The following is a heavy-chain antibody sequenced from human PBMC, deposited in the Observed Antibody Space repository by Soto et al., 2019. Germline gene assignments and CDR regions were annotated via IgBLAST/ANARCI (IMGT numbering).Heavy chain of an antibody. J-gene: IGHJ6*02. D-gene: IGHD5-18*01. V-gene: IGHV4-39*02. CDR3: AREYVDTAMVTGNYYYYGMDV. Sequence: PSETLSLTCTVSGGSINSSSYYWGWIRQPPGKGLEWIGSIYYSGSTYYNPSLKSRVTISVDTSKNQFSLKLSSVTAADTAVYYCAREYVDTAMVTGNYYYYGMDVWGQGTTVTVS. CDR2: IYYSGST. CDR1: GGSINSSSYY.